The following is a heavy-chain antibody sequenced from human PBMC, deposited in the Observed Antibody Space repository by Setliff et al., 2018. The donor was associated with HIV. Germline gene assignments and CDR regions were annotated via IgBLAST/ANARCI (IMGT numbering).Heavy chain of an antibody. CDR2: IRSKADKYAT. V-gene: IGHV3-73*01. D-gene: IGHD3-10*01. CDR1: GFTFSGAE. J-gene: IGHJ6*04. Sequence: PGESLKISCAASGFTFSGAEIHWVRQAAGKGLEWVGRIRSKADKYATDYGASAKGRFIISRDDSKKTAYLQMNTLRAEDTALYYCARDIPFGDLLMLQAYMDVWGKGTTVTVSS. CDR3: ARDIPFGDLLMLQAYMDV.